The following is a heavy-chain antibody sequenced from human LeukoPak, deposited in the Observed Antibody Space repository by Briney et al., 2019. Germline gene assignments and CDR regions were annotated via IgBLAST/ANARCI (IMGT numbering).Heavy chain of an antibody. CDR3: AKGYSSSSLCYFDY. J-gene: IGHJ4*02. D-gene: IGHD6-6*01. CDR2: ISWNSGSI. Sequence: GRSLRLPCAASGYTFDDYAMHWVRQAPGKGLEWVSGISWNSGSIGYADSVKGRFTISRDNAKNSLYLQMNSLRAEDTALYYCAKGYSSSSLCYFDYWGQGTLVTVSS. CDR1: GYTFDDYA. V-gene: IGHV3-9*01.